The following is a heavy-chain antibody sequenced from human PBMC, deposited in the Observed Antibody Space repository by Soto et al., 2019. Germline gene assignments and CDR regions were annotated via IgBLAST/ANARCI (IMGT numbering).Heavy chain of an antibody. CDR2: IYYSGST. CDR1: GGSSSRGGDC. J-gene: IGHJ5*02. V-gene: IGHV4-31*11. Sequence: PSETLSRTCAVAGGSSSRGGDCRSWIRQHPGKGLEWIGYIYYSGSTYYDPSPKSRVTISVDTSKNQFSLKLSSVTAADTAVYYCARSDYSNSEKGNWFAPWGKGTLVTVSS. CDR3: ARSDYSNSEKGNWFAP. D-gene: IGHD4-4*01.